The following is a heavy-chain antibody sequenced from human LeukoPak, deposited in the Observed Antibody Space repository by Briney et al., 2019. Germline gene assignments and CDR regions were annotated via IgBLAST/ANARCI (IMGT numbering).Heavy chain of an antibody. V-gene: IGHV3-30*03. CDR3: ALQYYYDSSGYYENGFDY. Sequence: GRSLRLSCAASGFTFSSYGMHWVRQAPGKGLEWVAVISYDGSNKYYADSVKGRFTISRDNPKNTLYLQMNSLRAEDTAEYYCALQYYYDSSGYYENGFDYWGQGTLVTVSS. D-gene: IGHD3-22*01. J-gene: IGHJ4*02. CDR2: ISYDGSNK. CDR1: GFTFSSYG.